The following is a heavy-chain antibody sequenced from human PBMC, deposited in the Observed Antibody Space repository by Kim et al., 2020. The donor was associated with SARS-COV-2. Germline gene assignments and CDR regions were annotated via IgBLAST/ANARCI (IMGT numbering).Heavy chain of an antibody. V-gene: IGHV3-30*03. D-gene: IGHD2-2*01. CDR2: ISYDGSNK. CDR3: ASPTTGYCSSTSCFYFDL. Sequence: GGSLRLSCAASGFTFSSYGMHWVRQAPGKGLEWVAVISYDGSNKYYADSVKGRFTISRDNSKNTLYLQMNSLRAEDTAVYYCASPTTGYCSSTSCFYFDLWGRGTLVTVSS. CDR1: GFTFSSYG. J-gene: IGHJ2*01.